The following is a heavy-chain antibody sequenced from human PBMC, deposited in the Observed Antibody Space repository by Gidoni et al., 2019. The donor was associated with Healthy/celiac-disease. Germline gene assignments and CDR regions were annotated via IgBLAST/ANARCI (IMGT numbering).Heavy chain of an antibody. CDR2: ISYDGSNK. V-gene: IGHV3-30*01. D-gene: IGHD2-21*02. J-gene: IGHJ3*02. CDR1: GFPFSSYA. CDR3: ARDGGNSKEDAFDI. Sequence: QVQLVESGGGVVQPGRSLRLSCAASGFPFSSYAMHWVRQAPGKGLEWVAVISYDGSNKYYADSVKGRFTISRDNSKNTLYLQMNSLRAEDTAVYYCARDGGNSKEDAFDIWGQGTMVTVSS.